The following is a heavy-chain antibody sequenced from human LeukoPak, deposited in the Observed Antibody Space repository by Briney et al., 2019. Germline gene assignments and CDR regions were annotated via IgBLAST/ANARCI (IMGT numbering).Heavy chain of an antibody. CDR3: ARDFSSSSTVYYYYYMDV. D-gene: IGHD6-6*01. CDR1: GGSISSSSYY. CDR2: IYYSGTT. Sequence: SETLSLTCTVSGGSISSSSYYWGWIRQPPGKGLEWIGTIYYSGTTYYNPSLKSRVTISLDTSKNQFSLKLSSVTAADTAIYYCARDFSSSSTVYYYYYMDVWGKGTTVTVSS. V-gene: IGHV4-39*07. J-gene: IGHJ6*03.